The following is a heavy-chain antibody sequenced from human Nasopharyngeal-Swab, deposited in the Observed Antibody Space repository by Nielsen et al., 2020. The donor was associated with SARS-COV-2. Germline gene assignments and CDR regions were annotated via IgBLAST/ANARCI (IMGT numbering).Heavy chain of an antibody. D-gene: IGHD3-3*01. CDR1: GFTFSSYA. CDR2: ISYDGSNK. CDR3: ARDYYYYDFWSGYSPAQYYYYYYYMDV. J-gene: IGHJ6*03. V-gene: IGHV3-30*04. Sequence: LSLTCAASGFTFSSYAMHWVRQAPGKGLEWVAVISYDGSNKYYADSVKGRFTISRDNSKNTLYLQMNSLRAEDTAVYYCARDYYYYDFWSGYSPAQYYYYYYYMDVWGKGTTVTVSS.